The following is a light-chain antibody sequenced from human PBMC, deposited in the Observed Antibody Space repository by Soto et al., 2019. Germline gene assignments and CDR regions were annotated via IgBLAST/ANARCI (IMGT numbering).Light chain of an antibody. CDR2: RAT. CDR3: QQYNEWPIT. J-gene: IGKJ5*01. CDR1: RSVGSL. Sequence: MTQSPSSLSVSPGERATLSCRASRSVGSLLAWYQQKPGQAPRLLIYRATSRATGISGSFSGSGSGTEFTLTITSLQSEDFAVYYCQQYNEWPITFGQGTRLEIK. V-gene: IGKV3-15*01.